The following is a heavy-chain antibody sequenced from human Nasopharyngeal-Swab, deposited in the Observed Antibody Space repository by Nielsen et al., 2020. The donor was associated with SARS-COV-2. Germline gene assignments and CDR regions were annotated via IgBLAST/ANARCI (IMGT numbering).Heavy chain of an antibody. J-gene: IGHJ6*03. V-gene: IGHV3-23*01. CDR2: ISASGVTT. CDR1: GFTFSSYW. Sequence: GESLKISCAASGFTFSSYWMHWVRQAPGKGLEWVSAISASGVTTYYADSVKGRFTISRDNSKSTLYLQMNSLRAEDTAAYYCAKDLNSNFLNYMDVWGKGTTVSVSS. CDR3: AKDLNSNFLNYMDV. D-gene: IGHD4-11*01.